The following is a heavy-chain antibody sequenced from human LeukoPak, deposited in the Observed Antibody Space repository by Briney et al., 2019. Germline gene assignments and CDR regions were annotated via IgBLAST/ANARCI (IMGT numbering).Heavy chain of an antibody. D-gene: IGHD3-22*01. J-gene: IGHJ4*02. CDR1: GGTFSSYA. CDR2: IIPIFGTA. V-gene: IGHV1-69*13. CDR3: ARAMDSSGYAFDY. Sequence: SVKVSCKACGGTFSSYAISWVRQAPGKGREWMGGIIPIFGTANYAQKFQGRVTITADESTSTAYMELSSLRSEDTAVYYCARAMDSSGYAFDYWGQGTLVTVSS.